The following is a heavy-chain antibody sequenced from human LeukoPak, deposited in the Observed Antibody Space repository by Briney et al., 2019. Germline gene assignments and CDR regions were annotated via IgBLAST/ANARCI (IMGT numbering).Heavy chain of an antibody. CDR1: GFTVTTSY. CDR2: IDNDGRT. J-gene: IGHJ2*01. V-gene: IGHV3-66*01. CDR3: ARGWGGSGWYFDL. Sequence: GGSLRLSCAASGFTVTTSYINWVRQAPGKGLEWVSLIDNDGRTYYADSVKGRFTISRDDSKNTLYLQMNTLRAEDTAVFYCARGWGGSGWYFDLWGRGTLVTVSS. D-gene: IGHD3-10*01.